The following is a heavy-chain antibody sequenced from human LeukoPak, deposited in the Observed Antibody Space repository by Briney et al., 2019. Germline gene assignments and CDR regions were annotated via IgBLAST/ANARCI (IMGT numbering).Heavy chain of an antibody. CDR1: GCTFSDYY. Sequence: GGSLRLSCAASGCTFSDYYMSWIRQAPGKGLEWVSYTSSVSSYTNYADSLKGRFTISRDNAKNSLYLQVNSLRAEDTAVYYCARHLKNFYDGSDQPPNDAFDIWGLGTMVTVSS. CDR3: ARHLKNFYDGSDQPPNDAFDI. D-gene: IGHD3-22*01. J-gene: IGHJ3*02. CDR2: TSSVSSYT. V-gene: IGHV3-11*06.